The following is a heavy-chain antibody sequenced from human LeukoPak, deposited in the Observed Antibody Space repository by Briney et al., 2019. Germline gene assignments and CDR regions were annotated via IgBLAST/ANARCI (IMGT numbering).Heavy chain of an antibody. V-gene: IGHV1-69*05. CDR1: GGTFRSYA. J-gene: IGHJ4*02. Sequence: AASVKVSCKASGGTFRSYAISWVLQAPGQGLEWMGGIIPIFGTANYAQKFQGRVTITTDESTSTAYMELSSLRSEDTAVYYCARAGIQLWPGGVDYWGQGTLVTVSS. CDR3: ARAGIQLWPGGVDY. CDR2: IIPIFGTA. D-gene: IGHD5-18*01.